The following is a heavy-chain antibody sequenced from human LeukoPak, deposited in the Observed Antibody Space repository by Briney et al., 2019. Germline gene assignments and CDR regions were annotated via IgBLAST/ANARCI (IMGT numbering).Heavy chain of an antibody. CDR3: ARVYRFYYDSSGDFDY. D-gene: IGHD3-22*01. V-gene: IGHV1-2*02. CDR2: ISPNSGAT. J-gene: IGHJ4*02. CDR1: GYTFTDYY. Sequence: VASVKVSCKASGYTFTDYYMHWVRHAPGQGREWMGWISPNSGATEYAQKFRGTVSMTRDTSINTAYMELSRLRSDDTAIYYCARVYRFYYDSSGDFDYWGQGTLVTVSS.